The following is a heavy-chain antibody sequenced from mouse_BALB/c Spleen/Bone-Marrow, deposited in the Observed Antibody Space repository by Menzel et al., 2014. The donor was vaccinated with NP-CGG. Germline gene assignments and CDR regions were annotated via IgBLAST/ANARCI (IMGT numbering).Heavy chain of an antibody. CDR2: ISYSGST. D-gene: IGHD2-4*01. V-gene: IGHV3-2*02. Sequence: EVKLMESGPGLVKPSQSLSLTCTVTGYSITSDYAWNWIRQFPGNKLEWMGYISYSGSTSYNPSLKGRISITRDTSKNQFFLQLNSVTTEDTATYYCARSEGDYDSAMDYWGQGTSVTVSS. CDR1: GYSITSDYA. CDR3: ARSEGDYDSAMDY. J-gene: IGHJ4*01.